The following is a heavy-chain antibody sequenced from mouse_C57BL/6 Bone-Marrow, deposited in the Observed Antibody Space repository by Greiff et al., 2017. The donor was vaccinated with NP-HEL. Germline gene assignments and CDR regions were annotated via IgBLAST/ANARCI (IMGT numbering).Heavy chain of an antibody. J-gene: IGHJ1*03. D-gene: IGHD1-1*01. CDR1: GFNIKDDY. V-gene: IGHV14-4*01. CDR2: IDPENGDT. CDR3: TTIELRGYFDV. Sequence: LKQSGAELVRPGASVKLSCTASGFNIKDDYMHWVKQRPEQGLEWIGWIDPENGDTEYASKFQGKATITADTSSNTAYLQLSSLTSEDTAVYYCTTIELRGYFDVWGTGTTVTVSS.